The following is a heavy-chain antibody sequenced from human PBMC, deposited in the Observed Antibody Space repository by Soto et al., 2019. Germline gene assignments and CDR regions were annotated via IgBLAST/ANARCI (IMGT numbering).Heavy chain of an antibody. Sequence: GSLRLSCAASGFTFSSYAMHWVRQAPGKGLEWVAVISYDGSNKYYADSVKGRFTISRDNSKNTLYLQMNSLRAEDTAVYYCARDRTGYYDFWSGYPLYDYWGQGTLVTVSS. D-gene: IGHD3-3*01. CDR3: ARDRTGYYDFWSGYPLYDY. CDR2: ISYDGSNK. CDR1: GFTFSSYA. V-gene: IGHV3-30-3*01. J-gene: IGHJ4*02.